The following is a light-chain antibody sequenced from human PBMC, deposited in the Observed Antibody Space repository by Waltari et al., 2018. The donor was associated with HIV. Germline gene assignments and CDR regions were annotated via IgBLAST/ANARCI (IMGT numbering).Light chain of an antibody. V-gene: IGLV8-61*01. J-gene: IGLJ3*02. Sequence: QTVVTQEPSFSVSPGGTVTLTCGLSSGSVSTHNYPNWYQQTPGQAPRTIIYTTNTRSSGVPDRFSGSILGNKAALTITGAQADDESDYYCVLYMGSVGWVFGGGTRLTVL. CDR1: SGSVSTHNY. CDR3: VLYMGSVGWV. CDR2: TTN.